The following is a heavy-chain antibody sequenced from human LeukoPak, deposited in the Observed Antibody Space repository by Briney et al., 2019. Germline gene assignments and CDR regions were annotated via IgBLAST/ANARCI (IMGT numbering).Heavy chain of an antibody. J-gene: IGHJ4*02. V-gene: IGHV4-39*01. CDR3: ARLGAGPTYYDFWSGYSSFYFDY. Sequence: SETLSLTCAVSGGSTSSSNYYWGWIRQPPGKGLEWIGGIHYSGNTYYNPSLKSRVTISVDTSKNQFSLKLSSVTAADTAVYYCARLGAGPTYYDFWSGYSSFYFDYWGQGTLVTVSS. CDR1: GGSTSSSNYY. D-gene: IGHD3-3*01. CDR2: IHYSGNT.